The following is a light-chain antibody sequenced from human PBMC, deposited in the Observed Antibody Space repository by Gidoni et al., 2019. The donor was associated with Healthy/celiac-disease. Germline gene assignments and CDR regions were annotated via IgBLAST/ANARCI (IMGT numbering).Light chain of an antibody. V-gene: IGKV1-5*03. CDR3: QQYNRRYT. CDR1: QSISSW. CDR2: KAS. J-gene: IGKJ2*01. Sequence: DIQMTQSPSTLSASVGDRVTITCRASQSISSWLAWYQQKPGKAPKLLIYKASSLESGVPSRFSGSGSGTEFTLTISSLQPDDFATYYCQQYNRRYTFGQETKLEIK.